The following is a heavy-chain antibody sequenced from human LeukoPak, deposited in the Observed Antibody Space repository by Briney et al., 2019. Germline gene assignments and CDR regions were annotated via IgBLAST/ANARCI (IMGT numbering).Heavy chain of an antibody. V-gene: IGHV3-48*03. Sequence: GGSLRLSCAAPEFTFSNYKMNWVRQAPGKGLEWVSYISSSGSTIYYADSVKGRFTISRDNAKNSLYLQMNSLRAEDTAVYYCARGAQWEPLDYWGQGTLVTVSS. J-gene: IGHJ4*02. CDR3: ARGAQWEPLDY. D-gene: IGHD1-26*01. CDR2: ISSSGSTI. CDR1: EFTFSNYK.